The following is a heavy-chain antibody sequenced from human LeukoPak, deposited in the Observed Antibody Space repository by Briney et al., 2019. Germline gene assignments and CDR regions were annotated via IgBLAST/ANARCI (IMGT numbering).Heavy chain of an antibody. V-gene: IGHV4-59*01. CDR1: GGSIGNYY. Sequence: SETLSLTCTVSGGSIGNYYWCWIRQPQPKGMELNGNIYNGGTTNNNPTLNSRITISIDTSTNQYSLNLTPVTAAATATSYSARDTYSNGFDYWGQGTLVTVSS. CDR3: ARDTYSNGFDY. J-gene: IGHJ4*02. CDR2: IYNGGTT. D-gene: IGHD6-19*01.